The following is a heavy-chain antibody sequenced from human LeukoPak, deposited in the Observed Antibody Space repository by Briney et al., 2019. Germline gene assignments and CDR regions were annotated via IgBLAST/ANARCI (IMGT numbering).Heavy chain of an antibody. D-gene: IGHD4-17*01. CDR1: GFTFSSYG. V-gene: IGHV3-21*06. CDR2: SGSGDDSM. Sequence: PGRSLRLSCAASGFTFSSYGMHWVRQAPGKGLEWVSSSGSGDDSMYYADSVKGRFTISRDDAKNSLYLQMNSLRAEDTAVYYCAREYGDYDSYYYGLDVWGQGTTVTVSS. CDR3: AREYGDYDSYYYGLDV. J-gene: IGHJ6*02.